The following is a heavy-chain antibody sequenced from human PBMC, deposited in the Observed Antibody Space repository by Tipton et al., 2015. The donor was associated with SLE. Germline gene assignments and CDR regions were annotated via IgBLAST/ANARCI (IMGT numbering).Heavy chain of an antibody. CDR3: AREGSGDRGVDY. CDR1: GGSVSGKY. V-gene: IGHV4-34*01. CDR2: INHSGSP. Sequence: TLSLTCAVYGGSVSGKYWDWIRQPPGKGLEWIGGINHSGSPNYNPSLKSRVTLSVDKSKNQFSLNLRSVTVADTAVYYCAREGSGDRGVDYWGQGTLVTVSS. D-gene: IGHD3-10*01. J-gene: IGHJ4*02.